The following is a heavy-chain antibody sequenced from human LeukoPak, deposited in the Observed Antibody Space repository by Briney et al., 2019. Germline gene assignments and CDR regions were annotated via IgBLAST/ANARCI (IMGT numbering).Heavy chain of an antibody. J-gene: IGHJ4*02. CDR3: SRGPSASDWFVFGGPY. D-gene: IGHD3-9*01. V-gene: IGHV1-46*01. CDR2: INPSGGST. CDR1: GYTFTGSY. Sequence: GASVKVSCKASGYTFTGSYIHWVRQAPGQGLEWMGIINPSGGSTTYAQKFQGRVTMTRDTSTSTVYMELRSLRSEDTAVYYCSRGPSASDWFVFGGPYWGQGTLVTVSS.